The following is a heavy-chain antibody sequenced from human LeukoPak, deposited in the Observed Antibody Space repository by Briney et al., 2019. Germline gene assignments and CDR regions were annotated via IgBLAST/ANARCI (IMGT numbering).Heavy chain of an antibody. CDR1: GGSISNTSW. CDR2: VSLAGQT. CDR3: ASTGYSSSWLPRGAFDI. V-gene: IGHV4-4*02. Sequence: PSGTLSLTCDVSGGSISNTSWWSWVRQPPGQGLEWIGEVSLAGQTNYNPSLKSRVTISVDTSKNQFSLKLSSVTAADTAVYYCASTGYSSSWLPRGAFDIWGQGTMVTVSS. D-gene: IGHD6-13*01. J-gene: IGHJ3*02.